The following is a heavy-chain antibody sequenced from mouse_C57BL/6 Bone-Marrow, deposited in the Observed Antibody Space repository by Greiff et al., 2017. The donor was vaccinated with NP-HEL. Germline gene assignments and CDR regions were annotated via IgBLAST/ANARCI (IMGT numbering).Heavy chain of an antibody. CDR1: GYAFTNYW. Sequence: QVQLKESGAELVRPGTSVKVSCKASGYAFTNYWIEWVQQRPGQGLEWIGVINPGSGGTNYNEKFKGRATLTADKSSSTDYMQLSSLTSEGSAVYFCARGDWYAMDYWGQGTSVTVSS. V-gene: IGHV1-54*01. CDR2: INPGSGGT. D-gene: IGHD3-3*01. J-gene: IGHJ4*01. CDR3: ARGDWYAMDY.